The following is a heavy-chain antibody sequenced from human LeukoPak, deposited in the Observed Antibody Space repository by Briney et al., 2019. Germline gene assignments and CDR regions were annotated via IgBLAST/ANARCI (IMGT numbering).Heavy chain of an antibody. CDR1: GASISSYY. CDR3: ARRDRGYSSSWIFDY. J-gene: IGHJ4*02. V-gene: IGHV4-59*12. D-gene: IGHD6-13*01. CDR2: ISDSGST. Sequence: SQTLSLTCPVSGASISSYYWSWIRQPPGKGLEWIGYISDSGSTNYNPSLQSRVTISVDKSKNQFSLKLSSVTAADTAVYYCARRDRGYSSSWIFDYWGQGTLVTVSS.